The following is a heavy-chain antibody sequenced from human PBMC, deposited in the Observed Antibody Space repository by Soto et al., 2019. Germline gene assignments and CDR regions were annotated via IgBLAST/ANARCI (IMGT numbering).Heavy chain of an antibody. Sequence: QLQLQESGSGLVKPSQTLSLTCAVSGGSISSGGYSWSWIRQPPGKGLEWIGYIYHSGSTYYNPSLKSRVTISVDRSKNQFSLKLSSVPAADTAVDYCAGVIAARPLGYWGQGTLVTVSS. J-gene: IGHJ4*02. D-gene: IGHD6-6*01. CDR2: IYHSGST. CDR1: GGSISSGGYS. CDR3: AGVIAARPLGY. V-gene: IGHV4-30-2*01.